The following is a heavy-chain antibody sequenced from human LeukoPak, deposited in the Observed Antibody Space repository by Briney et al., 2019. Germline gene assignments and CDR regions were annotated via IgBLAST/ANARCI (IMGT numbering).Heavy chain of an antibody. CDR3: AKLDSSGYYSNGGYYYGMDV. CDR1: GFTFSNYA. D-gene: IGHD3-22*01. J-gene: IGHJ6*02. CDR2: ISGSGAPT. Sequence: GGSLRLSCAASGFTFSNYAMSWVRQAPGKGLEWVSFISGSGAPTYYADSVKGRFTISRDNSKNTLYLQMNSLRAEDTAVYYCAKLDSSGYYSNGGYYYGMDVWGQGTTVTVSS. V-gene: IGHV3-23*01.